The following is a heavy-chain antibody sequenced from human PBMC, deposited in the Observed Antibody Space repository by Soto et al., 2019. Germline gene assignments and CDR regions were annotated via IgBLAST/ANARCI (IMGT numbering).Heavy chain of an antibody. Sequence: EVQLLESGGTLVQPGGSLRLSCAASGFTFYNFGMSWVRQAPGKGLEWVSVISGSGGGTYYADSVKGRCTISRDNSKNTLYLQMNSLRVEDTAVYYCAKARHPYSSTWYFDYWGEGTQVTVSS. J-gene: IGHJ4*02. CDR3: AKARHPYSSTWYFDY. CDR1: GFTFYNFG. D-gene: IGHD6-13*01. CDR2: ISGSGGGT. V-gene: IGHV3-23*01.